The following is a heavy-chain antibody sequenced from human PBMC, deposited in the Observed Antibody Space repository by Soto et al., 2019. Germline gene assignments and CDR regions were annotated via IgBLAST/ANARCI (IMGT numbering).Heavy chain of an antibody. J-gene: IGHJ4*02. Sequence: HPGGSLRLSCTASGFTFGDYAMSWVRQAPGKGLEWVGFIRSKAYGGTTEYAASVKGRFTISRDDSKSIAYLQMNSLKTEDTAVYYCTRDRDDSSGYYYGYWGQGTLVTVSS. V-gene: IGHV3-49*04. CDR2: IRSKAYGGTT. CDR3: TRDRDDSSGYYYGY. CDR1: GFTFGDYA. D-gene: IGHD3-22*01.